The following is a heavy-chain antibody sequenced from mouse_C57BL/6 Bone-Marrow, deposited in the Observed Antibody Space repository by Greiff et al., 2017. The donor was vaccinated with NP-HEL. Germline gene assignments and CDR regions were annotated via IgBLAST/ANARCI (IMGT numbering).Heavy chain of an antibody. D-gene: IGHD2-3*01. V-gene: IGHV1-81*01. Sequence: QVQLKESGAELARPGASVKLSCKASGYTFTSYGISWVKQRTGQGLEWIGEIYPRSGNTYYNEKFKGKATLTADKSSSTAYMELRSLTSEDSAVYFCARGDGHQAWFAYWGQGTLVTVSA. J-gene: IGHJ3*01. CDR2: IYPRSGNT. CDR3: ARGDGHQAWFAY. CDR1: GYTFTSYG.